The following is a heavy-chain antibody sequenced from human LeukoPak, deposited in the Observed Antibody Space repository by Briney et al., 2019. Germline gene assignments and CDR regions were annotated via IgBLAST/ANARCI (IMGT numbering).Heavy chain of an antibody. CDR1: GGSFSGYY. CDR2: INHSGST. Sequence: SETLSLTCAVYGGSFSGYYWSWIRQPPGKGLEWIGEINHSGSTNYNPSLKSRVTISVDTSKNQFSLKLSSVTAADTAVYHCARSLGIDPARRYFDYWGQGTLVTVSS. D-gene: IGHD7-27*01. CDR3: ARSLGIDPARRYFDY. V-gene: IGHV4-34*01. J-gene: IGHJ4*02.